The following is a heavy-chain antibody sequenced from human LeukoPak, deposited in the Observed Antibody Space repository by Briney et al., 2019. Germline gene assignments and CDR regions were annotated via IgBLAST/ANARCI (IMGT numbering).Heavy chain of an antibody. CDR1: GFTLSDYA. V-gene: IGHV3-33*01. J-gene: IGHJ4*02. D-gene: IGHD4-17*01. Sequence: GRSLRLSCAASGFTLSDYAMHWVRQAPGKGLEWVAGTWDDGTSKNHADSVKGRFTISRETSKKTIYLQMNSLRAEDTAVYYCARDRPYGDYVGGFDSWGQGTLVTVSS. CDR2: TWDDGTSK. CDR3: ARDRPYGDYVGGFDS.